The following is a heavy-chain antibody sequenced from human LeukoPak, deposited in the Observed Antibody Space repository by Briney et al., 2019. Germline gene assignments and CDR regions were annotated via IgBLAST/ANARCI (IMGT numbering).Heavy chain of an antibody. J-gene: IGHJ4*02. CDR2: IWYDGSNK. CDR1: GFTFRSHG. CDR3: ARDIAARRVDN. D-gene: IGHD6-6*01. V-gene: IGHV3-33*01. Sequence: GRSLRVSCAASGFTFRSHGMHWVSQAPGKGLEWVAVIWYDGSNKYYADSVKGRFTISRDDSKNTLYLQMNSLRAEDTAVYYCARDIAARRVDNWGQGTPVTVSS.